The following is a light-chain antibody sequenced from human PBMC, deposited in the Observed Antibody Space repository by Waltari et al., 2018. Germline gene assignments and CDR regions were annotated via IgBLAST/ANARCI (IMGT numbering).Light chain of an antibody. J-gene: IGKJ4*01. V-gene: IGKV3-20*01. Sequence: EIVLTQSPGTLSVSPGERVTVSCRASQTITGSWLTWYHQKPGQAHRLLIYGASNRSPGIPDRFSGRGSGTDFTLTISRLEPEDSAVYYCQQYDGSVVTFGGGTKVEIK. CDR2: GAS. CDR3: QQYDGSVVT. CDR1: QTITGSW.